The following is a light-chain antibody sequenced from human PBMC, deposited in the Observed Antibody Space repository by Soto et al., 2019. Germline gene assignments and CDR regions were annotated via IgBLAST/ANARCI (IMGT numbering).Light chain of an antibody. CDR3: QQYGSSPGT. CDR2: GAS. J-gene: IGKJ1*01. V-gene: IGKV3-20*01. CDR1: QSISTSY. Sequence: ERALAQSPGTLSLSPGERATLPCRTSQSISTSYLAWYQQKPGQAPRLLIYGASSRATGIPDRFSGSGSGTDFTLTISRLEPEDVAVYYCQQYGSSPGTFGQGTKVDIK.